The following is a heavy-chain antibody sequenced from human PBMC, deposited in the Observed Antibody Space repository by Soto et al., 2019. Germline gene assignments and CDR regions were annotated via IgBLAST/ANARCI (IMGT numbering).Heavy chain of an antibody. Sequence: QVQLVESGGGVVQPGRSLRLSCAASGFTFSSYAMHWVRQAPGKGLEWVAVISYDGSNKYYADSVKGRFTISRDNSKSTLYLQMNSVRAEDTAVYYCAREMATITHYYYGMDVWGQGTTVTVSS. CDR3: AREMATITHYYYGMDV. J-gene: IGHJ6*02. CDR1: GFTFSSYA. D-gene: IGHD5-12*01. V-gene: IGHV3-30-3*01. CDR2: ISYDGSNK.